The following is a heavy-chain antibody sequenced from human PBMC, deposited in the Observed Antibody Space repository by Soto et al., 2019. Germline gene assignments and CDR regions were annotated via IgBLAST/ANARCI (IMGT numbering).Heavy chain of an antibody. CDR2: VYHSGTT. Sequence: SETLSLTCTVSGASISSLYWSWIRQPPGKGPEWIGCVYHSGTTKYNPSLESRVTISLDMSENQFSLKLNSVTAADTAVYYCATHPPAGGWLGDFDDWSQGNLVTVSS. D-gene: IGHD3-10*01. J-gene: IGHJ4*02. CDR1: GASISSLY. CDR3: ATHPPAGGWLGDFDD. V-gene: IGHV4-59*11.